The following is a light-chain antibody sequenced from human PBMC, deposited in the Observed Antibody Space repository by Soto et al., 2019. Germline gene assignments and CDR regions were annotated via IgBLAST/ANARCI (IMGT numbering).Light chain of an antibody. CDR2: NAS. CDR3: QQYNDLPR. J-gene: IGKJ3*01. Sequence: DIQMTQSPSSLSASVGDRVTITCRASQSITTYLNWYRQKPGKAPKLLIYNASNLETGVPSRFSGGGSGTDFTLTISSLRPEDIATYYCQQYNDLPRFGPGTKVDIK. V-gene: IGKV1-33*01. CDR1: QSITTY.